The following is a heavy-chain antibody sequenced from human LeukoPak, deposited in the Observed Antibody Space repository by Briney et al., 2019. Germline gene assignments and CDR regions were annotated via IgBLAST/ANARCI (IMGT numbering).Heavy chain of an antibody. J-gene: IGHJ6*02. CDR3: ARVFTIFGVVPYYYGMDV. Sequence: ASVKVSCKASGYTFTSYYKHWVRQAPGQELEWMGILNPSGGSTSYAQKFQGRVTMTRDTSTSTVYMELSSLRSEDTAVYHCARVFTIFGVVPYYYGMDVWGQGTTVTVSS. CDR1: GYTFTSYY. D-gene: IGHD3-3*01. V-gene: IGHV1-46*01. CDR2: LNPSGGST.